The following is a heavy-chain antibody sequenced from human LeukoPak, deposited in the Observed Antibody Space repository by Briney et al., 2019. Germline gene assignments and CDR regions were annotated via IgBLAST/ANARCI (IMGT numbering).Heavy chain of an antibody. Sequence: GGSLRLSCAASGFTFSSYGMHWVRQAPGKGLEWVAVISYDGSNKYYADSVKGRFTISRDNSENTLYLQMNSLRAEDTAVYYCASGWYTHFDYWGQGTLVTVSS. J-gene: IGHJ4*02. CDR1: GFTFSSYG. V-gene: IGHV3-30*03. CDR3: ASGWYTHFDY. D-gene: IGHD6-19*01. CDR2: ISYDGSNK.